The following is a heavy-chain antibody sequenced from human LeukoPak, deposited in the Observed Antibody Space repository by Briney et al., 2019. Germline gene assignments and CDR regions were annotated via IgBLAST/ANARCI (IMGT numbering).Heavy chain of an antibody. V-gene: IGHV3-23*01. D-gene: IGHD4-23*01. CDR2: ISGSGGST. CDR3: ARGNQYYFDY. CDR1: GFTFSSYS. J-gene: IGHJ4*02. Sequence: PGGSLRLSCAASGFTFSSYSMSWVRQAPGKGLEWVSGISGSGGSTDYADSVKGRFTISRDNAKNSLYLQMNSLRAEDTAVYYCARGNQYYFDYWGQGTLVTVSS.